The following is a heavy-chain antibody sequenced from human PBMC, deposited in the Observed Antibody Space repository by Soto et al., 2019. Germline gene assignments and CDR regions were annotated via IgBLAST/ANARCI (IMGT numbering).Heavy chain of an antibody. CDR3: AKAAPDDFWSGYHELFGY. Sequence: EVQLLESGGGLVQPGGSLRLSCAASGFTFNNYAMTWVRQAPGKGLEWVSGISASGGSTNYADSVKGRITISRDNSKNTLYLQMNSLRAEDTAVYYCAKAAPDDFWSGYHELFGYWGQGTLVTVSS. J-gene: IGHJ4*02. D-gene: IGHD3-3*01. CDR1: GFTFNNYA. CDR2: ISASGGST. V-gene: IGHV3-23*01.